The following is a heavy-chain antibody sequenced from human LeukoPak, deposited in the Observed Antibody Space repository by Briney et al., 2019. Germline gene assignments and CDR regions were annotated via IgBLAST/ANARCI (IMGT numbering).Heavy chain of an antibody. CDR2: IYTSGST. CDR3: ARTSGANHDY. J-gene: IGHJ4*02. CDR1: GYSISSGYY. Sequence: PSETLSLTCTVSGYSISSGYYWSWIRQPAGKGLEWIGRIYTSGSTNYNPSLKSRVTMSVDTSKNQFSLKLSSVTAADTAVYYCARTSGANHDYWGQGTLVTVSS. D-gene: IGHD2-15*01. V-gene: IGHV4-4*07.